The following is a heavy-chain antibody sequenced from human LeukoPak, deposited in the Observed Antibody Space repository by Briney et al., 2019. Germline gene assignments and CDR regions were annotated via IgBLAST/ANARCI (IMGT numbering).Heavy chain of an antibody. CDR3: ATDQVSGSYFGYYYYGMDV. V-gene: IGHV3-74*01. CDR2: INSGGSST. D-gene: IGHD1-26*01. CDR1: GCTFSSYC. J-gene: IGHJ6*02. Sequence: GGSLRLTCAAYGCTFSSYCMHWIRQAPGKGLEWVSRINSGGSSTSYADSVKGRFTIFSDNAKNTLYLQMNSLRAEDTAVYYCATDQVSGSYFGYYYYGMDVWGQGTTVTVSS.